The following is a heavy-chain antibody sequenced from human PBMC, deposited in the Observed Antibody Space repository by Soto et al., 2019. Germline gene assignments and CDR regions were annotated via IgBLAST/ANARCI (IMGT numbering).Heavy chain of an antibody. D-gene: IGHD3-22*01. CDR2: IYYSGST. J-gene: IGHJ4*02. CDR1: GGSISSYY. Sequence: QVQLQESGPGLVKPSETLSLTCTVSGGSISSYYWSWIRQPPGKGLEWIGYIYYSGSTNYNPSLNRRVTISVATSKNLFSLKLSSATASDTAVYYCARLSVGDDSRGYATGARLDYWGQGTLVTVSS. CDR3: ARLSVGDDSRGYATGARLDY. V-gene: IGHV4-59*08.